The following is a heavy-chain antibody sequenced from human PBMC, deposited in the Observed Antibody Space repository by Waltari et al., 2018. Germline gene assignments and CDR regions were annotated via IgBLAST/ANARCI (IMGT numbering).Heavy chain of an antibody. Sequence: EVQLVESGGGLVQPGGSLRLSCPASGFTFTSYWMIWVRQAPGKGLEWVANIKQDGSEKYYVDSVKGRFTISRDNAKNSLYLQMNSLRAEDTAVYYCARVSADAFDIWGQGTMVTVSS. CDR3: ARVSADAFDI. CDR2: IKQDGSEK. CDR1: GFTFTSYW. V-gene: IGHV3-7*01. J-gene: IGHJ3*02.